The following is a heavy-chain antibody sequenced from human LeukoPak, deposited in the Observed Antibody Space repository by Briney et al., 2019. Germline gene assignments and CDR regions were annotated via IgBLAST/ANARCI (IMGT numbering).Heavy chain of an antibody. Sequence: SVKVSCKSSGGTFSSYAISWVRQAPGQGLEWMGSIIPIFGTANYAQKFQGRVTITTDESTSKAYMELSSLRSEDTAVYYCARAVGGSYSPHNWFDPWGQGTLVTVSS. CDR3: ARAVGGSYSPHNWFDP. CDR2: IIPIFGTA. CDR1: GGTFSSYA. V-gene: IGHV1-69*05. D-gene: IGHD1-26*01. J-gene: IGHJ5*02.